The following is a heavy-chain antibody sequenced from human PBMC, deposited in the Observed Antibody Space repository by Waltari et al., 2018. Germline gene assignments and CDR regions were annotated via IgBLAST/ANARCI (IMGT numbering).Heavy chain of an antibody. J-gene: IGHJ5*02. D-gene: IGHD3-9*01. CDR1: GGSISSESYY. V-gene: IGHV4-39*01. Sequence: QLQLQESGPGLVKPSETLSLTCTVSGGSISSESYYWGWIRQPPGKGLEGIGIISYSVRPYYNPSLKSRVPISVDTSKNQFSLKLSSVTAADTAVYYCARLSYHIVTGYGWFDPWGLGTLVTVSS. CDR3: ARLSYHIVTGYGWFDP. CDR2: ISYSVRP.